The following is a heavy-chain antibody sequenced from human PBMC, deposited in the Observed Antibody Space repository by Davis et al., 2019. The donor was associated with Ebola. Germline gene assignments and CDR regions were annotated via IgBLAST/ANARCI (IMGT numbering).Heavy chain of an antibody. V-gene: IGHV3-48*03. CDR1: GFTFSSYE. Sequence: GESLKISCAASGFTFSSYEMNWVRQAPGKGLEWISYIYSRGTTVYYADSVKGRFTISRDDAKNTLFLQMNSLRAEDTAVYYCGISPGAYCYGYCQGSWGQGTLVTVSS. J-gene: IGHJ4*02. CDR2: IYSRGTTV. D-gene: IGHD2-21*01. CDR3: GISPGAYCYGYCQGS.